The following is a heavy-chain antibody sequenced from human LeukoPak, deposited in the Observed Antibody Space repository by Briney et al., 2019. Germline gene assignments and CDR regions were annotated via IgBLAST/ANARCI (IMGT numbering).Heavy chain of an antibody. V-gene: IGHV3-66*01. J-gene: IGHJ4*02. CDR2: IYSGCNT. CDR3: PRESAPHHGLDY. CDR1: GLSVTSSH. Sequence: GGSLRLSCAASGLSVTSSHMSWVRQAPGKGLECVSIIYSGCNTNYAGSMQGRFAISRDNSKNTLNLKMNSLRPEDTAVYYCPRESAPHHGLDYWGQGTLVTVSS. D-gene: IGHD5-24*01.